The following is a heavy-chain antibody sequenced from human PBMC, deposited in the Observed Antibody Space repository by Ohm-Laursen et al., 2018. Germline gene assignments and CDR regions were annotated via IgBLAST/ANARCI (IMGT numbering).Heavy chain of an antibody. CDR3: ARDLKHYYGSGSFDP. CDR1: GYTFSSYG. J-gene: IGHJ5*01. CDR2: ISVYNGNT. V-gene: IGHV1-18*01. D-gene: IGHD3-10*01. Sequence: GASVKASCKVSGYTFSSYGTNWVRHAPGQGLEWMGWISVYNGNTNYTQKFQGRATMTTDTSTSTAYMELRSLGSDDTAMYFCARDLKHYYGSGSFDPWGQGTLVTVSS.